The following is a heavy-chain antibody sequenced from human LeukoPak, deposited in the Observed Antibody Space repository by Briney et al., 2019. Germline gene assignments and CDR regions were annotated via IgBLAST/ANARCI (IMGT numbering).Heavy chain of an antibody. J-gene: IGHJ4*02. CDR2: MNPNSGNT. CDR1: GYTFTSYD. V-gene: IGHV1-8*01. D-gene: IGHD5-18*01. Sequence: ASVKVSCKASGYTFTSYDINWVRQATGQGLEWMGWMNPNSGNTGYAQKFQGRVTMTRNTSISTAYMELSSLRSEDTAVYYCTGFYSYGYAFDYWGQGTLVTVSS. CDR3: TGFYSYGYAFDY.